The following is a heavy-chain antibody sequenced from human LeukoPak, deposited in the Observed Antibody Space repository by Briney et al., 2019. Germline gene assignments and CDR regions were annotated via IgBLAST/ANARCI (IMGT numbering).Heavy chain of an antibody. V-gene: IGHV3-23*01. CDR2: IGGSGATT. CDR1: GFTFSTYA. J-gene: IGHJ6*03. D-gene: IGHD6-13*01. CDR3: AKGEFGYRRNLNHDYYYMDV. Sequence: QSGGSLRLSCETSGFTFSTYAMSWVRQAPGKGLEWVSGIGGSGATTEYGDSVKGRFNISRDNSKNTLYLQMNSLRADDSAVYYCAKGEFGYRRNLNHDYYYMDVWGKGTTVTASS.